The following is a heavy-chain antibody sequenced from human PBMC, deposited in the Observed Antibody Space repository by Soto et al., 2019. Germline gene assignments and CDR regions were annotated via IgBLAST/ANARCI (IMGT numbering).Heavy chain of an antibody. CDR2: MNPNSGNT. J-gene: IGHJ5*02. CDR3: ARDIPTTFRPRFDH. Sequence: GASVKVSCKASGYTFTSYDINWVRQATGQGLEWMGWMNPNSGNTGYAQKFQGRVTMTRNTSISTAYMELSSLRSEDTAVYYCARDIPTTFRPRFDHWGQGTLVTVSS. CDR1: GYTFTSYD. V-gene: IGHV1-8*01. D-gene: IGHD3-16*01.